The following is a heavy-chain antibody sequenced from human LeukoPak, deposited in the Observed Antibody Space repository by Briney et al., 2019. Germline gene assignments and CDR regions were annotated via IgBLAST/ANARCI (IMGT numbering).Heavy chain of an antibody. Sequence: PGGSLRLSCGASGFTFNSAWMNWVRQAPGKGLEWVARTKGKIDGGTTDYAAPVKGRFTVSRDDSKNTLYLQMNSLRTEDTALYYCSTAGYCTNGVCYALEYWGQGTLVTVSS. J-gene: IGHJ4*02. CDR3: STAGYCTNGVCYALEY. V-gene: IGHV3-15*01. CDR1: GFTFNSAW. CDR2: TKGKIDGGTT. D-gene: IGHD2-8*01.